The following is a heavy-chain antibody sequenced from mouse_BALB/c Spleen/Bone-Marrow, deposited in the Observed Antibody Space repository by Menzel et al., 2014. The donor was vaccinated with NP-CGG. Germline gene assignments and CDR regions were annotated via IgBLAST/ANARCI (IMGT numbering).Heavy chain of an antibody. D-gene: IGHD3-1*01. CDR1: GFNIKDTY. CDR3: VRAARTFDY. CDR2: IDPANADT. V-gene: IGHV14-3*02. Sequence: VKLQESGAELVKPGASVKLSCTASGFNIKDTYIHWVKQRPEQGLEWIGRIDPANADTKYGPKFQGKATITADTSSDTVYLQFISLTSEDTAIYYCVRAARTFDYWGQGTTLTVSS. J-gene: IGHJ2*01.